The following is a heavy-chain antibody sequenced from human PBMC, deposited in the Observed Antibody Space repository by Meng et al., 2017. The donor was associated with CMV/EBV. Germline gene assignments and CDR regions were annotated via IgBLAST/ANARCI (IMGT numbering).Heavy chain of an antibody. CDR3: ARVMGPNRTPYYFDY. V-gene: IGHV4-30-4*08. CDR1: GGSISSGDYY. Sequence: GQLTEAGPGLVKTSQPQSLTCTVSGGSISSGDYYWSWIRQPPGKGLEWIGYIYSSWSTYYTPSLKSRVTISVDTSKNQFSLKLSSVTAADTAVYYCARVMGPNRTPYYFDYWGQGTLVTVSS. D-gene: IGHD1-14*01. J-gene: IGHJ4*02. CDR2: IYSSWST.